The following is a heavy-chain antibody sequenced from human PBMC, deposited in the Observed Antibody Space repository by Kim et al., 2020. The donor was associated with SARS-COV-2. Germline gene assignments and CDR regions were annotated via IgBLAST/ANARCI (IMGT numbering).Heavy chain of an antibody. J-gene: IGHJ4*02. D-gene: IGHD3-3*01. CDR3: ARVRLRFLPTHFDY. CDR2: ISAYNGNT. CDR1: GYTFTSYG. V-gene: IGHV1-18*01. Sequence: ASVKVSCKASGYTFTSYGISWVRQAPGQGLEWMGWISAYNGNTNYAQKLQGRVTMTTDTSTSTAYMELRSLRSDDTAVYYCARVRLRFLPTHFDYWGQGTLVTVSS.